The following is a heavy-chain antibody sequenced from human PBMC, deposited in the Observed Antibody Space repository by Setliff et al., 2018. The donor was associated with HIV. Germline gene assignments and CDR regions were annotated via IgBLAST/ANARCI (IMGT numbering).Heavy chain of an antibody. V-gene: IGHV1-2*02. Sequence: ASVKVSCKASGYIFTDYYIHWVRQAPGQGLEWMGWINPKNAGIIVPQRFQGRVTMTRDTAISTVYMGLNRLTSDDTAIYYCARRFHETSDTDMDVWGKGTTVTVSS. CDR1: GYIFTDYY. CDR2: INPKNAGI. D-gene: IGHD2-2*01. J-gene: IGHJ6*03. CDR3: ARRFHETSDTDMDV.